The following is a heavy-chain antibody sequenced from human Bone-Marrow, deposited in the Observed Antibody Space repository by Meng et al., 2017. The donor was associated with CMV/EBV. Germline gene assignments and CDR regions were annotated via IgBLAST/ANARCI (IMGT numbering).Heavy chain of an antibody. CDR1: GGTFSSYA. CDR2: ISAYNGNT. D-gene: IGHD3-10*01. V-gene: IGHV1-18*01. J-gene: IGHJ4*02. CDR3: ARIRVWFGDFDY. Sequence: ASVKVSCKASGGTFSSYAISWVRQAPGQGLEWMGWISAYNGNTNYAQKLQGRVTMTTDTSTSTAYMELRSLRSDDTAVYYCARIRVWFGDFDYWGQGTLVTVSS.